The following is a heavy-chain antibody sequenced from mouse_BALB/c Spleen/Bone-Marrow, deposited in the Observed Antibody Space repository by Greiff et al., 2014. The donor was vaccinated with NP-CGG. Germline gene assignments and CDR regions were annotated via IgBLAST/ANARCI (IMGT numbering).Heavy chain of an antibody. CDR1: GFSFTDYF. CDR2: IHPYNGDT. CDR3: GRYGYDAMDF. Sequence: VQLQQSGPELVKPGASVKLSCGASGFSFTDYFINWVKQSHGKSLEWIGRIHPYNGDTFYNQKFKVKATLTVDKSSNTARMELLSLTSEDSAVYYCGRYGYDAMDFWGQGTSVTVSS. V-gene: IGHV1-37*01. D-gene: IGHD1-1*02. J-gene: IGHJ4*01.